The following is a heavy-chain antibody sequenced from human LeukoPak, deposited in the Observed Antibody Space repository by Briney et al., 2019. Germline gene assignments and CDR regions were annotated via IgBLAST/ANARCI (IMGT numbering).Heavy chain of an antibody. D-gene: IGHD4-17*01. CDR2: ISGSFSTI. CDR3: ATGDGDAFDY. Sequence: GGSLRLSCAASGFTFSSYEMNWVRQTPGKGLEWISYISGSFSTIYYADSVKGRFTISRDNAKNSLYLQMNSLRAEDTAVYYCATGDGDAFDYWGQGTLVTVSS. CDR1: GFTFSSYE. V-gene: IGHV3-48*03. J-gene: IGHJ4*02.